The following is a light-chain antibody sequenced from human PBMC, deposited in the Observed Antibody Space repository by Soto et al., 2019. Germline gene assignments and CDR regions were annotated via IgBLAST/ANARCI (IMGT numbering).Light chain of an antibody. CDR1: SSDVGGYNY. CDR2: DVS. V-gene: IGLV2-14*03. Sequence: QSVLTQPASVSGSPGQSITISCTGTSSDVGGYNYVSWYQQHAGKAPKLMIYDVSDRPSGVSNRFSASKSGNTASLTISGLQAEDEAHYYCCAYTSSSTPWVFGTGTKVTVL. J-gene: IGLJ1*01. CDR3: CAYTSSSTPWV.